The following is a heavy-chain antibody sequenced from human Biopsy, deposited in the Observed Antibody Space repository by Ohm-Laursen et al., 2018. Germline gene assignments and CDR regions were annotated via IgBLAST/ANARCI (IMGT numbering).Heavy chain of an antibody. D-gene: IGHD2-8*01. V-gene: IGHV3-33*06. Sequence: SLRLSCTASGFTFTSYAMHWVRQASGKGLEWVAAIWYDGSNKNYADSVKGRFTISRDNSKNTLYLQMNSLRGEDTAVYYCAKCMTGGSNYYFHHCGQGTLVTVSS. CDR2: IWYDGSNK. J-gene: IGHJ1*01. CDR1: GFTFTSYA. CDR3: AKCMTGGSNYYFHH.